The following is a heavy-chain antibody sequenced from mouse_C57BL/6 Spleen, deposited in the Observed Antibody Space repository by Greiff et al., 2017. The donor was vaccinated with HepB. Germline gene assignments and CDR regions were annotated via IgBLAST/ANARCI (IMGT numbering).Heavy chain of an antibody. V-gene: IGHV1-15*01. J-gene: IGHJ2*01. CDR2: IDPETGGT. CDR1: GYTFTDYE. D-gene: IGHD2-2*01. CDR3: TRYVVTTYYFDY. Sequence: VQLQQSGAELVRPGASVTLSCKASGYTFTDYEMHWVKQTPVHGLEWIGAIDPETGGTAYNQKFKGKAILTADKSASTAYMELRSLTSEDSAVYYCTRYVVTTYYFDYWGQGTTLTVSS.